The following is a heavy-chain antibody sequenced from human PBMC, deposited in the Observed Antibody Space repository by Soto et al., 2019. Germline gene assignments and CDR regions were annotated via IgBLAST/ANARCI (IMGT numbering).Heavy chain of an antibody. CDR1: GDGVSSNSAA. CDR2: TYYRSKWYN. J-gene: IGHJ4*02. Sequence: SQTFSLTCAISGDGVSSNSAAWDWNRQSPSRGLEWLGRTYYRSKWYNDYAVSVKSRITINPDTSKNQFSLQLNSVTPEDTAVYYCARGGAADLDYWGQGTLVTVSS. D-gene: IGHD2-15*01. CDR3: ARGGAADLDY. V-gene: IGHV6-1*01.